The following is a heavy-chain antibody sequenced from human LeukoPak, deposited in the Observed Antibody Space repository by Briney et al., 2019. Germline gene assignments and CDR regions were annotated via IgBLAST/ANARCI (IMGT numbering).Heavy chain of an antibody. CDR3: LSPTINLGAFDS. D-gene: IGHD5-12*01. Sequence: ASVTVSCMASGYTFTGYYMHWVRQARGQGLEWMGWINPNSGGTNYAQKFQGRVTMTMHTSIRTAYMELSRLRADDTAVCYCLSPTINLGAFDSWGQGTMVTVSS. CDR2: INPNSGGT. V-gene: IGHV1-2*02. J-gene: IGHJ3*02. CDR1: GYTFTGYY.